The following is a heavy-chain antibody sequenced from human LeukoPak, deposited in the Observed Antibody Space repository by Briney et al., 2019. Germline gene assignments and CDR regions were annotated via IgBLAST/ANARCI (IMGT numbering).Heavy chain of an antibody. J-gene: IGHJ4*02. CDR3: ASHAHDYDSSGYFDC. CDR2: ISVSGGSE. Sequence: GRSLRLSCAASGFTFSSYAMHWVRQAPGKGLEWVSGISVSGGSEYYADAVKGRFSVSRDNSKHTVYLQMTSLRAEDTAVYFCASHAHDYDSSGYFDCWGQGALVTVSS. V-gene: IGHV3-23*01. D-gene: IGHD3-22*01. CDR1: GFTFSSYA.